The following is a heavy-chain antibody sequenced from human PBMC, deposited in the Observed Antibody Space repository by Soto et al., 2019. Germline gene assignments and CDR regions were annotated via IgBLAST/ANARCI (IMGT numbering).Heavy chain of an antibody. CDR1: GYRFTSYW. J-gene: IGHJ6*02. CDR2: IYPGDSDT. V-gene: IGHV5-51*01. CDR3: ARLQRDGMDV. D-gene: IGHD6-25*01. Sequence: GESLKLSCKGSGYRFTSYWIAWVRQMPGKGLEWMGIIYPGDSDTRYSSSFQGQVTISADKSFNTAYLQWSSLKASDTAMYYCARLQRDGMDVWGQGTTVTVSS.